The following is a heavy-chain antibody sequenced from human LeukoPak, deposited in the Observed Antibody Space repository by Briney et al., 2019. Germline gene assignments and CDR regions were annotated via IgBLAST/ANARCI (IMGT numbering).Heavy chain of an antibody. CDR1: GFTFSSYA. J-gene: IGHJ3*02. CDR3: ARESITMVRGVYDAFDI. Sequence: GGSLRLSCAASGFTFSSYAMHWVRQAPGKGLEWVAVISYDGSNKYYADSVKGRFTISRDNSKSTLYLQMNSLRAEDTAVYYCARESITMVRGVYDAFDIWGQGTMVTVSS. CDR2: ISYDGSNK. V-gene: IGHV3-30-3*01. D-gene: IGHD3-10*01.